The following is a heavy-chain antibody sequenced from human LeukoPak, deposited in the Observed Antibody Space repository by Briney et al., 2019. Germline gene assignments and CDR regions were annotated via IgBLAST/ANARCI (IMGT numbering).Heavy chain of an antibody. CDR1: GGSISSSDYY. V-gene: IGHV4-39*07. J-gene: IGHJ4*02. CDR2: IYYGGST. CDR3: ARYCSSTSCLFDY. Sequence: SETLSLTCTVSGGSISSSDYYWGWIRQPPGKGLEWIGSIYYGGSTYYNPSLKSRVTISVDTSMNQFSLKLSSVTAADTAVYYCARYCSSTSCLFDYWGQGTLVTVSS. D-gene: IGHD2-2*01.